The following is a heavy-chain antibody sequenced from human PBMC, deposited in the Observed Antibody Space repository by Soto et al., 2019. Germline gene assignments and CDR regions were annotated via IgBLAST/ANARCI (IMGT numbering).Heavy chain of an antibody. J-gene: IGHJ4*02. CDR1: GYTLTELS. V-gene: IGHV1-24*01. CDR3: ATLSSNCSGXSCGRVVWSDYFDY. CDR2: FDPEDGET. Sequence: ASVKVSCKVSGYTLTELSMHWVRQAPGKGLEWMGGFDPEDGETIYAQKFQGRVTMTEDTSTDTAYMELSSLRSEDTAVYYCATLSSNCSGXSCGRVVWSDYFDYWGQGTLVTVSS. D-gene: IGHD2-15*01.